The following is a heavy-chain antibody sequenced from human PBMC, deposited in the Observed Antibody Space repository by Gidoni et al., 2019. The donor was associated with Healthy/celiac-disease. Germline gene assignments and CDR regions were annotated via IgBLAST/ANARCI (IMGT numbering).Heavy chain of an antibody. V-gene: IGHV4-39*01. CDR3: ASIAVADRDPNY. CDR1: GGSISSSSYY. J-gene: IGHJ4*02. Sequence: QLQLQESGPGLVTPSATLSLPCPVPGGSISSSSYYWGWIRQPPGKGLEWIGSIYYSGSTYYNPSLKSRVTISVDTSKNQFSLKLSSVTAADTAVYYCASIAVADRDPNYWGQGTLVTVSS. CDR2: IYYSGST. D-gene: IGHD6-19*01.